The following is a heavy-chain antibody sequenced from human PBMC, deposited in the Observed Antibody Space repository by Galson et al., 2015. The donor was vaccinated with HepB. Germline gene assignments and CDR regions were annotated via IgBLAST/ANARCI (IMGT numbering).Heavy chain of an antibody. Sequence: SVKVSCKASGYTFTSYAMHWVRQAPGQRLEWMGWINAGNGNTKYSQKFQGRVTITRDTSASTAYMELSSLRSGDTAVYYCARGQFLEWLFYYWGQGTLVTVSS. CDR2: INAGNGNT. CDR3: ARGQFLEWLFYY. J-gene: IGHJ4*02. CDR1: GYTFTSYA. D-gene: IGHD3-3*01. V-gene: IGHV1-3*01.